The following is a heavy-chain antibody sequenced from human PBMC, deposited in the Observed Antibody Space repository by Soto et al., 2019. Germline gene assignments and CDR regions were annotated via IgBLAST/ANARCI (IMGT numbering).Heavy chain of an antibody. CDR2: ISAYTDNP. CDR1: GYTFTNYG. CDR3: ARVIPGADAWFGP. J-gene: IGHJ5*02. Sequence: QVQLVQSGGEVKKPGASVKVSCKASGYTFTNYGVTWVRQAPGQGLEWMGWISAYTDNPNYAQKFQGRVTMTIDTSTTTAYMDLRSLTSDDTAVYYCARVIPGADAWFGPWGQGTLVTVSS. V-gene: IGHV1-18*01. D-gene: IGHD2-2*01.